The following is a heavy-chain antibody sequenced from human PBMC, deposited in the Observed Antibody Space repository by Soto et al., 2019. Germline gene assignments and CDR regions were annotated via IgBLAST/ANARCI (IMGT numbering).Heavy chain of an antibody. CDR2: ISYDGSNK. CDR3: ARDQYYYDSSGPGFDY. Sequence: WGSLRLSCAASGFTFISYAIHWFRQAPGKGLEWVAVISYDGSNKYYADSVKGRFTISRDNSKNTLYLQMNSLRAEDTAVYYCARDQYYYDSSGPGFDYWGQGTLVTVS. D-gene: IGHD3-22*01. V-gene: IGHV3-30-3*01. CDR1: GFTFISYA. J-gene: IGHJ4*02.